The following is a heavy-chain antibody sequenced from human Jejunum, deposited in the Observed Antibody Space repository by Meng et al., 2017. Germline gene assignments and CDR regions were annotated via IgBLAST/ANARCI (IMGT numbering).Heavy chain of an antibody. CDR1: GASISSGYW. CDR2: IHHGGDT. V-gene: IGHV4-4*02. J-gene: IGHJ4*02. CDR3: ARNGAYSADH. Sequence: HVHKWVAGLVLPSAPSSLTCAVSGASISSGYWWSWVRQPPGKGLEWIGEIHHGGDTNYNPSLKSRVTISVDKSNNQYSLRLTSVTAADTAMYYCARNGAYSADHWGQGTLVTVSS. D-gene: IGHD2-15*01.